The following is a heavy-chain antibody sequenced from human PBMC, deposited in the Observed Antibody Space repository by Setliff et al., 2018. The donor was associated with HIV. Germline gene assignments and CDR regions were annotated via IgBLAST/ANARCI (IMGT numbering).Heavy chain of an antibody. V-gene: IGHV4-31*03. CDR1: GDSISSGRYF. CDR2: ISDSGNT. D-gene: IGHD3-10*01. J-gene: IGHJ4*02. CDR3: ARNRVPSSL. Sequence: PSETLSLTCNVSGDSISSGRYFWTWIRQPPGKGLEWIGYISDSGNTYYNPSLKSRISISVVPSMNQFSLKLNSVIAADTAVYYCARNRVPSSLWGQGTLVTVSS.